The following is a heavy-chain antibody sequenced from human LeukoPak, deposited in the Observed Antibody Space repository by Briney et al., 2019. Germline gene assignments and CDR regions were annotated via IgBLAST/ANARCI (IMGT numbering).Heavy chain of an antibody. V-gene: IGHV3-30*18. J-gene: IGHJ4*02. CDR3: AKGYGTDY. Sequence: GGSLRLSCAASGFTFSSYGMHWVRQAPGKGLEWVAVISYDGSNKYYADSVKGRFTISRDNSKNTLYLQMNSLRAEDTAVYYCAKGYGTDYWGQGTLVTVSS. CDR1: GFTFSSYG. D-gene: IGHD4-17*01. CDR2: ISYDGSNK.